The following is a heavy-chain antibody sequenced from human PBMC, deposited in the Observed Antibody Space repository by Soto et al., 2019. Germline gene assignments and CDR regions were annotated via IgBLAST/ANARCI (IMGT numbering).Heavy chain of an antibody. CDR2: TYYRSNKWFT. CDR3: ARVLYCSNGVCYYFGMDV. V-gene: IGHV6-1*01. Sequence: PSQTLSLTCAISGDSVSSNSAAWNWLRQSPSRGLEWLGRTYYRSNKWFTDYAVSVKSRMTINSDTSKNQFSLQLNSVTPEDTAVYYCARVLYCSNGVCYYFGMDVWGKGTTVTVSS. D-gene: IGHD2-8*01. J-gene: IGHJ6*04. CDR1: GDSVSSNSAA.